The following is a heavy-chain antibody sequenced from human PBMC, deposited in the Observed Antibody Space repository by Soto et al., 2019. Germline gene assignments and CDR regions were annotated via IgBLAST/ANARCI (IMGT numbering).Heavy chain of an antibody. CDR1: GYTFTSYG. V-gene: IGHV1-18*01. CDR2: ISAYNGNT. J-gene: IGHJ4*02. D-gene: IGHD3-3*01. Sequence: VKVSCKASGYTFTSYGISWVRQAPGQGLEWMGWISAYNGNTNYAQKLQGRVTMTTDTSTSTAYMELRSLRSDDTAVYYCARVSDFWSGYYRPIDYWGQGTLVTVSS. CDR3: ARVSDFWSGYYRPIDY.